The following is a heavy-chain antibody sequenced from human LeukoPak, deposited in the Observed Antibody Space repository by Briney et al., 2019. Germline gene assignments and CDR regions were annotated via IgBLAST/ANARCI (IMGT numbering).Heavy chain of an antibody. D-gene: IGHD6-19*01. CDR3: ARAESSGSNAFDI. CDR2: IIPIFGTA. V-gene: IGHV1-69*13. J-gene: IGHJ3*02. Sequence: SVKVSCKASGGTFSSYAISWVRQAPGQGLERMGGIIPIFGTANYAQKFQGRVTITADESTSTAYMELSSLRSEDTAVYYCARAESSGSNAFDIWGQGTMVTVSS. CDR1: GGTFSSYA.